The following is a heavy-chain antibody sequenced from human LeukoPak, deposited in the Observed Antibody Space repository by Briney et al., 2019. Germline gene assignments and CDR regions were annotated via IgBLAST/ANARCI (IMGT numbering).Heavy chain of an antibody. D-gene: IGHD1-26*01. V-gene: IGHV4-34*01. CDR2: INHSGST. CDR3: ARNQEVDRLSLNWFDL. J-gene: IGHJ5*02. CDR1: GGSFSGYY. Sequence: SETLSLTCAVYGGSFSGYYWSWIRQPPGKGLGWIGEINHSGSTNYNPSLKSRVTISVDTSKNQFSLKLSSVTAADTAVYYCARNQEVDRLSLNWFDLWGQGTLVTVSS.